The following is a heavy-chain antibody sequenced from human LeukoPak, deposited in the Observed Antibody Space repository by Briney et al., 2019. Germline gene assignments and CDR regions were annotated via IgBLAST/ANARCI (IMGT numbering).Heavy chain of an antibody. CDR1: GFIFSNCA. V-gene: IGHV3-23*01. J-gene: IGHJ6*02. CDR2: ISGSGGST. Sequence: GGSLRLSCAASGFIFSNCAMSWVRQAPGKGLEWVSAISGSGGSTYYTDSVKGRFAISRDNSKNTEYLQMNSLRAEDTAIYYCAKDVIAARLMANCYNGMDVWGQGTTVTVSS. CDR3: AKDVIAARLMANCYNGMDV. D-gene: IGHD6-6*01.